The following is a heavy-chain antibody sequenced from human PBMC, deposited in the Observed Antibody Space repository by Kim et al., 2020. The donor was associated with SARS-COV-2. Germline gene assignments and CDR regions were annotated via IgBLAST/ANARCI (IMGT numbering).Heavy chain of an antibody. V-gene: IGHV5-51*01. D-gene: IGHD6-6*01. J-gene: IGHJ3*02. CDR3: ARPQVAARFDAFDI. Sequence: SPTLQGKVTISADKSISTAYLQWSSLKASDTAMYYCARPQVAARFDAFDIWGQGTMVTVSS.